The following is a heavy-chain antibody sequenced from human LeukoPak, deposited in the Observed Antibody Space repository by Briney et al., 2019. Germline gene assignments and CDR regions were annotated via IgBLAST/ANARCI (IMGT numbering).Heavy chain of an antibody. CDR3: AKSNGYGLVDI. V-gene: IGHV4-34*01. J-gene: IGHJ3*02. Sequence: SETLSLTCAVYGGSFSGYYWSWIRQPPGKGLEWIGEINHSGSTNYNPSLKSRVTISLDTSRNQFSLKLNSVTAADTAVYYCAKSNGYGLVDIWGQGTMVTVSS. D-gene: IGHD3-10*01. CDR2: INHSGST. CDR1: GGSFSGYY.